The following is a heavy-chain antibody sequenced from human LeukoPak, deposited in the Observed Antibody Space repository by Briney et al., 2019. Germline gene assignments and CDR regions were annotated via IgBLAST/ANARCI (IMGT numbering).Heavy chain of an antibody. CDR3: ARGYSYGPYYFDY. CDR1: GFTFSSYS. J-gene: IGHJ4*02. Sequence: PGGSLRLSCAASGFTFSSYSMNWVRQAPGKGLEWVSVIYSGGSTYYADSVKGRFTISRDNSKNTLYLQMNSLRAEDTAVYYCARGYSYGPYYFDYWGQGTLVTVSS. CDR2: IYSGGST. V-gene: IGHV3-53*01. D-gene: IGHD5-18*01.